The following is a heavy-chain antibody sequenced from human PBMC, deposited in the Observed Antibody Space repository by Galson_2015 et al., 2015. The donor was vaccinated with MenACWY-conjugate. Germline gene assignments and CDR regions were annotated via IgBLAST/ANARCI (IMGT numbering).Heavy chain of an antibody. Sequence: ETLSLTCVVSGGSFSDYFWTWIRQPPGKGLEWIGEVNENGGATYSPSLKSRVSISLDTSKSHVSLRMTFVTAADTAVYYCARAWGYDYLWGDYRFRALDVWGQGTMAIVSS. CDR3: ARAWGYDYLWGDYRFRALDV. CDR1: GGSFSDYF. CDR2: VNENGGA. D-gene: IGHD3-16*02. J-gene: IGHJ3*01. V-gene: IGHV4-34*01.